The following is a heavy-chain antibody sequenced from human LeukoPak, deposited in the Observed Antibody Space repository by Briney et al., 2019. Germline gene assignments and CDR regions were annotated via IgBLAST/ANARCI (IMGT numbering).Heavy chain of an antibody. CDR2: IRSKAYGGTT. CDR1: GFTFGDYA. Sequence: GGSLRLSCTDSGFTFGDYAMSWARQAPGKGLEWVGFIRSKAYGGTTEYAASVKGRFTISRDDSKSIAYLQMNSLKTEDTAVYYCTRVYYDILTGWDYYFDYWGQGTLVTVSS. D-gene: IGHD3-9*01. CDR3: TRVYYDILTGWDYYFDY. V-gene: IGHV3-49*04. J-gene: IGHJ4*02.